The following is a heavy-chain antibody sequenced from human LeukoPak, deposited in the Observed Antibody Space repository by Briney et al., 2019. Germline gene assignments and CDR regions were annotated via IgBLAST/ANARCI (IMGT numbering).Heavy chain of an antibody. D-gene: IGHD5-18*01. Sequence: PGGSLKLSCAASGFTVSSNYMSWVRQAPGKGLEWVSVIYSGGSTYYADSVKGRFTTSRDNSKNTLYLQMNSLRAEDTAVYYCARERRNTAMVTALDYWGQGTLVTVSS. V-gene: IGHV3-53*01. CDR3: ARERRNTAMVTALDY. J-gene: IGHJ4*02. CDR1: GFTVSSNY. CDR2: IYSGGST.